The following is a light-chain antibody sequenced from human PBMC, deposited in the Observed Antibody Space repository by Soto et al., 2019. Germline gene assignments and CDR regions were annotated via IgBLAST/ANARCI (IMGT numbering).Light chain of an antibody. CDR1: QDISNY. Sequence: DIQMTQSPSSLSASVGDRVTITCQASQDISNYLNWYQQKTGKAPKLLIYAASNLEKGVPSRFSGSGSGTDFTFTISSLQPEDIATYYFQYDDNLRPYAFGQGTKL. J-gene: IGKJ2*01. CDR2: AAS. V-gene: IGKV1-33*01. CDR3: QYDDNLRPYA.